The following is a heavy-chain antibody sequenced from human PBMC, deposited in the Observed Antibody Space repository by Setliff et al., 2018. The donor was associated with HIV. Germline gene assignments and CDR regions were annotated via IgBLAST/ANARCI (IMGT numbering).Heavy chain of an antibody. D-gene: IGHD3-16*02. Sequence: GGSLRLSCVASGFMFATHEINWVRQAPGKGLEWIAFIAVDGTTLLYADSVKGRFTISRDNAKNAVYLQMNSLRPEDTAVYYCARDRDPHYDYVWGNYRPEYFQHWGQGTRVTVSS. CDR3: ARDRDPHYDYVWGNYRPEYFQH. CDR1: GFMFATHE. CDR2: IAVDGTTL. V-gene: IGHV3-48*03. J-gene: IGHJ1*01.